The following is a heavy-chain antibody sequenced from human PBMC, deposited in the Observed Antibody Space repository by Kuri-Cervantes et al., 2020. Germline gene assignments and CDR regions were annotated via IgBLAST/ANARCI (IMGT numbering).Heavy chain of an antibody. J-gene: IGHJ4*02. V-gene: IGHV1-18*01. D-gene: IGHD4-23*01. CDR2: ISAYNGNT. Sequence: ASVKVSCKASGYTFTSYGISWVRRDPGQGLEWMGWISAYNGNTDYAQKLQGRVTMTTDTSTSTAYMELRSLRSDDTAVYYCARGMHDYGGLNFDYWGQGTLVTVSS. CDR1: GYTFTSYG. CDR3: ARGMHDYGGLNFDY.